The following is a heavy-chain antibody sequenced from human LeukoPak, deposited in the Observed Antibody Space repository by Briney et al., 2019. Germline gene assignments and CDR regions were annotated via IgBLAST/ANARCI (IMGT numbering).Heavy chain of an antibody. CDR3: AKDSGGSTVTYFDY. V-gene: IGHV3-11*06. J-gene: IGHJ4*02. CDR1: GFTFSDFY. D-gene: IGHD4-17*01. CDR2: IYSGSDYI. Sequence: GGSLRLSCAASGFTFSDFYMSWIRQAPGKGLEWVSTIYSGSDYIYYADSVKGRFTISRDNSKNTLYLQMNSLRAEDTAVYYCAKDSGGSTVTYFDYWGQGTLVTVSS.